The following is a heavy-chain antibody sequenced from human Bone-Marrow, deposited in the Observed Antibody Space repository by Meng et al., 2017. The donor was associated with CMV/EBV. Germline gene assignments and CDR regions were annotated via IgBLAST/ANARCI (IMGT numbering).Heavy chain of an antibody. CDR2: IKKDGSEK. D-gene: IGHD4-17*01. CDR1: GFTFGDFW. CDR3: ARDPYGDYYFDY. Sequence: GGSLRLSCEASGFTFGDFWMNWVRQAPGKGLEWVANIKKDGSEKFYVDSVKGRFTISRDNAKNSLYLQMNSLRAEDTAVYYCARDPYGDYYFDYWGQGTPVTVSS. V-gene: IGHV3-7*01. J-gene: IGHJ4*02.